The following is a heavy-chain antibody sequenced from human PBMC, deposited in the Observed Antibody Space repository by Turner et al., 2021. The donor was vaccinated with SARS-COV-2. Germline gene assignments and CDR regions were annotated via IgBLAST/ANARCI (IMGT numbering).Heavy chain of an antibody. D-gene: IGHD1-26*01. CDR2: IHYIGTT. V-gene: IGHV4-39*01. CDR1: GGSVSSSHYY. J-gene: IGHJ4*02. Sequence: QLQLQESGPGLVQPSETLSLTCTVSGGSVSSSHYYWDWIRKPPGKGLDWIGSIHYIGTTYYNPSLKSRVTISVDTSKNQFSLNLTSVTAADTAVYFCARRGRASRFSFDYWGQGRLLTVSS. CDR3: ARRGRASRFSFDY.